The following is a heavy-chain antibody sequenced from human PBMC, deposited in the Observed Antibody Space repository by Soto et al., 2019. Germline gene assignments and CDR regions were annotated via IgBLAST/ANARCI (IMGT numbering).Heavy chain of an antibody. D-gene: IGHD2-2*01. CDR2: VNPSGGDT. Sequence: QVQGEQSGSEVKKPGASVKISCKASGFAFITYYMHWVRQAPGQGLEWVGTVNPSGGDTSYAQKFQGRVTMTRDTSTNSLYMEISNLRSEDTAVYYCARGRYCSSTSCRNYYYYYGMDVWDQWTTVTVSS. J-gene: IGHJ6*02. CDR3: ARGRYCSSTSCRNYYYYYGMDV. CDR1: GFAFITYY. V-gene: IGHV1-46*01.